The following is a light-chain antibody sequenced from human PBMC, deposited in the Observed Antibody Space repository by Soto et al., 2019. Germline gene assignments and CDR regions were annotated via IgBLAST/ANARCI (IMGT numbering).Light chain of an antibody. CDR1: SSDVGGYNY. Sequence: SALTRPASVSGSPGQSITISCTGTSSDVGGYNYVSWYQQHPGKAPKLMIYEVSNRPSGVSNRFSGSKSGNAASLTISGLQAEDEADYDCSSYTSSSTPLCVFGTGTKVTVL. CDR3: SSYTSSSTPLCV. V-gene: IGLV2-14*01. CDR2: EVS. J-gene: IGLJ1*01.